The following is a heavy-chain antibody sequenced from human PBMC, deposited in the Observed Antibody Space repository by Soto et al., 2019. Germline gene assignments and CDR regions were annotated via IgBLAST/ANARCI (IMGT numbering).Heavy chain of an antibody. V-gene: IGHV3-33*01. CDR2: IWHDGTGK. CDR3: ARDLVVVATAPFDY. CDR1: GFSFSSYY. J-gene: IGHJ4*02. D-gene: IGHD2-21*01. Sequence: QVQLVEAGGGVVQPGRSLRLSCAASGFSFSSYYMHCVWHAPGKGLEWVAVIWHDGTGKYYADSVKGRFTISRDKSKNTMYLQMNSLGVEDKVVDYCARDLVVVATAPFDYWGQGTLVTVSS.